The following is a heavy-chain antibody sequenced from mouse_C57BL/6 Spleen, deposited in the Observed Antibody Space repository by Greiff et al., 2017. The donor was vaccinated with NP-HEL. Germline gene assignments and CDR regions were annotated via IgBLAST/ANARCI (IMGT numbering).Heavy chain of an antibody. CDR2: IWSGGST. CDR3: ARSLYDYDPLFAY. D-gene: IGHD2-4*01. Sequence: QVQLQQSGPGLVQPSQSLSITCTVSGFSLTSYGVHWVRQSPGKGLEWLGVIWSGGSTDYNAAFISRLSISKDNSKSQFFFKMNSLQADDTAIYYCARSLYDYDPLFAYWGQGTLVTVSA. CDR1: GFSLTSYG. J-gene: IGHJ3*01. V-gene: IGHV2-2*01.